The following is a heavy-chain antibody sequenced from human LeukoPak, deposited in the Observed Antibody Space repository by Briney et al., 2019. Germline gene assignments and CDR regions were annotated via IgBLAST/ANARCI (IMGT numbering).Heavy chain of an antibody. CDR2: IYATGRT. CDR3: ARDPPDEKMANAMDV. CDR1: SGSISGYY. D-gene: IGHD2-8*01. V-gene: IGHV4-4*07. Sequence: SETLSLTCAVSSGSISGYYWSWMRQPAGKALERIGRIYATGRTTYNPSLKTRVTMSVDTSKNQFSLEVSSVTAADTAVYYCARDPPDEKMANAMDVWGQGTAVTVSS. J-gene: IGHJ6*02.